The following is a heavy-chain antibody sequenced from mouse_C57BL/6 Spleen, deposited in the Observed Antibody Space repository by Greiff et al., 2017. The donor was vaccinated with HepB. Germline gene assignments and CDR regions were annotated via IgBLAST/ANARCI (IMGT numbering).Heavy chain of an antibody. CDR1: GFTFSDFY. Sequence: EVNVVESGGGLVQSGRSLRLSCATSGFTFSDFYMEWVRQAPGKGLEWIAASRNKANDYTTEYSASVKGRFIVSRDTSQSILYLQMNALRAEDTAIYYCARDAGWDYAMDYWGQGTSVTVSS. CDR3: ARDAGWDYAMDY. CDR2: SRNKANDYTT. V-gene: IGHV7-1*01. J-gene: IGHJ4*01. D-gene: IGHD1-1*02.